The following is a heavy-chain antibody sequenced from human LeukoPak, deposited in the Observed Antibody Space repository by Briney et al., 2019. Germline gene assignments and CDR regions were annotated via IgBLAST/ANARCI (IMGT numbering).Heavy chain of an antibody. V-gene: IGHV4-34*01. CDR1: GGSFSGYY. CDR2: INHSGST. CDR3: ARETGYSYANDAFDI. J-gene: IGHJ3*02. D-gene: IGHD5-18*01. Sequence: SETLSLTCAVYGGSFSGYYWSWIRQPPGKGLEWIGEINHSGSTNYNPSLKSRVTISVDTSKNQFSLKLSSVTAADTAVYYCARETGYSYANDAFDIWGQGTMVTVSS.